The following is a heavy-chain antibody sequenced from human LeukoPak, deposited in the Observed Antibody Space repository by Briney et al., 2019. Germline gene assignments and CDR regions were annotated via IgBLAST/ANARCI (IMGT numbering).Heavy chain of an antibody. CDR1: GFTFDDYA. Sequence: GGSLRLSCAASGFTFDDYAMHWVRQSPGKGLGGGASIKQDGSEKYYVDSVKGRFTISRDNAKSLLYLQMNSLRAEDTAVYYCARSGPGGWYSSAYWGQGTLVTVSS. CDR3: ARSGPGGWYSSAY. V-gene: IGHV3-7*01. D-gene: IGHD6-19*01. CDR2: IKQDGSEK. J-gene: IGHJ4*02.